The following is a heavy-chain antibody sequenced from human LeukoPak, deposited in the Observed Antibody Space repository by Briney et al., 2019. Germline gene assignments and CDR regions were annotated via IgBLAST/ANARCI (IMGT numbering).Heavy chain of an antibody. D-gene: IGHD6-13*01. CDR1: GYTFPDYS. V-gene: IGHV1-2*02. CDR2: INPNSGDT. J-gene: IGHJ4*02. Sequence: ASVKVSCKASGYTFPDYSMHWVRQAPGQGLEWMGWINPNSGDTDYAQKFQGRVTMTRDTSISTAYLEVSRLTSDDTAVYFCARDAIAAAGAGAWGQGTLVTVSS. CDR3: ARDAIAAAGAGA.